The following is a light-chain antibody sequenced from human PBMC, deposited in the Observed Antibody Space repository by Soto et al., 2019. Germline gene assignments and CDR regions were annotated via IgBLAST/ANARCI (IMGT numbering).Light chain of an antibody. CDR2: EAS. J-gene: IGKJ1*01. Sequence: EIVLTQSPATMSLSPGERATLSCGASQRVSSKYLAWYQQQPGQAPRRLTYEASDRATGILARFIGSGSGTEVTLTICRLEPEDCAVNYCKRRSSWPWTFGQGTKVDIK. CDR1: QRVSSKY. CDR3: KRRSSWPWT. V-gene: IGKV3-11*01.